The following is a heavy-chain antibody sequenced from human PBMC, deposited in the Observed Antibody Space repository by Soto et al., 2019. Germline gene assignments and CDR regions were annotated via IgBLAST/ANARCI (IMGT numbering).Heavy chain of an antibody. J-gene: IGHJ6*02. CDR3: AASEYSSSPHPYYYAMDV. CDR1: GFTFTSSA. CDR2: IVVGSGNT. Sequence: GASVKVSCKASGFTFTSSAVQWVRQARGQRLEWIGWIVVGSGNTNYAQKFQERVTITRDMSTSTAYMELSSLRSEDTAVYYCAASEYSSSPHPYYYAMDVWGQGTTVTVSS. V-gene: IGHV1-58*01. D-gene: IGHD6-6*01.